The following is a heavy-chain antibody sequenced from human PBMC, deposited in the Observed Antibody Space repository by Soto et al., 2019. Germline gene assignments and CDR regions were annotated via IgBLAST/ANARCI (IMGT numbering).Heavy chain of an antibody. CDR2: IIPIFGTA. CDR3: ARPVPAAGYYYGLDV. Sequence: QVQLVQSGAEVKKPGSSVKVSCKASGGTFSSYAISWVRQAPGQGLEWMGGIIPIFGTANYAQKFQGSVTITADDSPRTASLVLTSLRSEATAVYYCARPVPAAGYYYGLDVWGQGTTVTVSS. J-gene: IGHJ6*02. D-gene: IGHD2-2*01. CDR1: GGTFSSYA. V-gene: IGHV1-69*12.